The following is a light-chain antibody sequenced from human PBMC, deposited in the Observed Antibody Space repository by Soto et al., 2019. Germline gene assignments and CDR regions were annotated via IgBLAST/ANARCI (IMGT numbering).Light chain of an antibody. CDR1: SSDVGGYNY. CDR3: RSYTTRSTYV. Sequence: QSALTQPASVSGSPGQSITISCTGTSSDVGGYNYVSWYQQHPGKAPTLMISDVSNRPSGVSYRFSGSKSGNTASLTISGLQTEDEANYYCRSYTTRSTYVFGTGTKLTVL. CDR2: DVS. J-gene: IGLJ1*01. V-gene: IGLV2-14*03.